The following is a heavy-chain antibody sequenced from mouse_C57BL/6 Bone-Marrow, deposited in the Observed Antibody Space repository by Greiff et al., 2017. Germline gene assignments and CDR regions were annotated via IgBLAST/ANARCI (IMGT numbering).Heavy chain of an antibody. D-gene: IGHD2-1*01. J-gene: IGHJ2*01. CDR2: LHPNRGST. Sequence: QVQLQQPGAELVKPGASVKLSCKASGYTFTSYWMHWVKQRPGQGLEWIGMLHPNRGSTNYNEKFKSKATLTVDKSSSTAYMQLSSLTSEDSAVYFCARWDCNYDFDYWGQGTTLTVSS. V-gene: IGHV1-64*01. CDR1: GYTFTSYW. CDR3: ARWDCNYDFDY.